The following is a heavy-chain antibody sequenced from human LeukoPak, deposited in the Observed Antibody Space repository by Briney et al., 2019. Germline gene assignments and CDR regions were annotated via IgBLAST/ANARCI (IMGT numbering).Heavy chain of an antibody. CDR2: IKRDGGDK. CDR3: ARDRPYGGVGDFDC. CDR1: GFTFSSFW. J-gene: IGHJ4*02. D-gene: IGHD3-16*01. Sequence: GGSLRLSCAASGFTFSSFWMSWVRQAPGKGLEWVANIKRDGGDKYYVDSVKGRFSISRDNAKNSLYLHMNSLRAEDTAVYYCARDRPYGGVGDFDCWGQGTLVTVSS. V-gene: IGHV3-7*05.